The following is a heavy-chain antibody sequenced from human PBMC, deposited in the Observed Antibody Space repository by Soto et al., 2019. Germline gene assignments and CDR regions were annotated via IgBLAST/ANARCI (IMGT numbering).Heavy chain of an antibody. D-gene: IGHD5-12*01. CDR1: GFTFSVHQ. CDR2: ISDSGGAV. CDR3: VRDYDTNPYWFFDL. V-gene: IGHV3-48*03. Sequence: QLVESGGGSVQPGGSLTLSCAASGFTFSVHQMSWFRLAAGRGLEWVSCISDSGGAVHYADSVKGRFTISRDNAKNLLFLQMTGLRGEDTATYYCVRDYDTNPYWFFDLWGRGTLVTVSS. J-gene: IGHJ2*01.